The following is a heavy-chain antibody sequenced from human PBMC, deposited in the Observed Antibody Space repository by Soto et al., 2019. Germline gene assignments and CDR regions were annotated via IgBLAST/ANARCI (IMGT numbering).Heavy chain of an antibody. CDR1: GSSINSSGYY. CDR3: ARLPSRHLVDY. Sequence: PSETLSLTCTVSGSSINSSGYYWGWIRQPPGKGLEWIGSMFYGVSTYYNPSLKSRVTVSVDTSKNQFSLNLRSVTAADTAVYYCARLPSRHLVDYWGQGTPVTFSS. D-gene: IGHD3-3*02. V-gene: IGHV4-39*01. CDR2: MFYGVST. J-gene: IGHJ4*02.